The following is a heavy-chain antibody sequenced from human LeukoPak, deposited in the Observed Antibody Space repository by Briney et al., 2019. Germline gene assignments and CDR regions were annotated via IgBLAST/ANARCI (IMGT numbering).Heavy chain of an antibody. V-gene: IGHV4-30-4*01. CDR2: IYYSGST. D-gene: IGHD3-22*01. J-gene: IGHJ4*02. CDR1: GGSLNSGDYY. Sequence: SETLSLTCTVSGGSLNSGDYYWSWIRQPPGKGLEWIGYIYYSGSTYYNPSLKSRVTISVDTSKNQFSLKMSSVTAADTAVYYCASYYDSSGYTDNFDYWGQGTLVTVSS. CDR3: ASYYDSSGYTDNFDY.